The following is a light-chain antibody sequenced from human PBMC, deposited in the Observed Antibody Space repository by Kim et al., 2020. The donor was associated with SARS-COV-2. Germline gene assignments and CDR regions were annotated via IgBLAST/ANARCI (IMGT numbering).Light chain of an antibody. Sequence: PGERPTLSCRASQSIDNNYLAWYQQKPGQAPSLLISGASTRATGIPDRFSGSGSGTDFTLTISRLEPEDFAVYFCQHYDASPLYSFGQGTKLEI. CDR3: QHYDASPLYS. CDR2: GAS. CDR1: QSIDNNY. J-gene: IGKJ2*03. V-gene: IGKV3-20*01.